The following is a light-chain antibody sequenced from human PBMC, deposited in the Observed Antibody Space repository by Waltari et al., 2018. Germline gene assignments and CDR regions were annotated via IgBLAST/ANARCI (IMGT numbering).Light chain of an antibody. CDR3: QSYDNSLSGSRV. V-gene: IGLV1-40*01. J-gene: IGLJ3*02. Sequence: QSVLTQPPSVSGAPGQRVTISCTGSSSNIGAGHDVHWYQQLPGTAPTLLIYASSKRPSGVPERFSGCKSGTSASLAITGVQAEDEADYYCQSYDNSLSGSRVFGGGTKLTVL. CDR2: ASS. CDR1: SSNIGAGHD.